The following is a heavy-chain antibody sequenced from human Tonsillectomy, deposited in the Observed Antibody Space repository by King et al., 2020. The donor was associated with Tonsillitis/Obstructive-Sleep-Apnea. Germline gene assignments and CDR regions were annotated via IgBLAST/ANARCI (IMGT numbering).Heavy chain of an antibody. V-gene: IGHV4-34*01. J-gene: IGHJ4*02. CDR3: ARAYYYDSSGYYDGGPFDY. CDR2: INHSGST. Sequence: VQLQQWGAGLLKPSETLSLTCAVYGGSFSGYYWSWIRQPPGKGLEWIGEINHSGSTNYNPSLKSRVTISGDTSKNQFSLELSSVTAADTAVYYCARAYYYDSSGYYDGGPFDYWGQETLVTVSS. D-gene: IGHD3-22*01. CDR1: GGSFSGYY.